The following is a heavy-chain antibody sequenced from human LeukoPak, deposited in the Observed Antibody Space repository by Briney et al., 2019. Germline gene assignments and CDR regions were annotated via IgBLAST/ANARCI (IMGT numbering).Heavy chain of an antibody. CDR1: GGSISSSSYY. Sequence: SETLSLTCTVSGGSISSSSYYWGWIRQPPGKGLEWIGSIYYSGGTYYNPSLKSRVTISVDTSKNQFSLRLNSVTAADTAVYFCARQGGEFYDYVWGSYRFLDYWGQGILVTVSA. V-gene: IGHV4-39*01. J-gene: IGHJ4*02. CDR3: ARQGGEFYDYVWGSYRFLDY. CDR2: IYYSGGT. D-gene: IGHD3-16*02.